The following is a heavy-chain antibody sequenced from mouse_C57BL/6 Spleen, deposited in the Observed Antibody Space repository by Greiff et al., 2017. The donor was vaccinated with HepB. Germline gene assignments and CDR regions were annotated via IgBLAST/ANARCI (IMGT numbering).Heavy chain of an antibody. J-gene: IGHJ2*01. Sequence: EVKLMESGGGLVQPGGSLKLSCAASGIDFSRYWMSWVRRAPGKGLEWIGEINPDSSTINYAPSLQDKFIISRDNAKNTLYLQMSKVRSEDTALYYCARPYYGSSWGYFDYWGQGTTLTVSS. CDR2: INPDSSTI. CDR1: GIDFSRYW. D-gene: IGHD1-1*01. V-gene: IGHV4-1*01. CDR3: ARPYYGSSWGYFDY.